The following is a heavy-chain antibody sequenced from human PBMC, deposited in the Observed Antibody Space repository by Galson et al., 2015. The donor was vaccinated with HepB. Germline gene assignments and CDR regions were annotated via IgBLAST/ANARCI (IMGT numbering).Heavy chain of an antibody. Sequence: QSGAEVTKPGASVKVSCKASGYTFTSYGISWVRQAPGQGLEWMGWISAYNGNTNYAQKLQGRVTMTTDTSTSTAYMELRSLRSDDTAVYYCARYSSGWFLSDAFDIWGQGTMDTVSS. CDR1: GYTFTSYG. J-gene: IGHJ3*02. CDR3: ARYSSGWFLSDAFDI. D-gene: IGHD6-19*01. V-gene: IGHV1-18*01. CDR2: ISAYNGNT.